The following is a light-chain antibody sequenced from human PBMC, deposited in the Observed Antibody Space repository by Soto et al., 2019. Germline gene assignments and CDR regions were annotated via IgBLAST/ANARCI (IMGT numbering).Light chain of an antibody. J-gene: IGLJ3*02. Sequence: QSVLTQSPSASTSLGASVKLTCTLSSGHSRYAIAWYKQQTEKGPRYLMKLNSDGSHSKGDGIPDRFSGSSSGAERFLTISRLQSEDEADYYCQTWGTGYWVFGGGTKLTVL. V-gene: IGLV4-69*01. CDR1: SGHSRYA. CDR3: QTWGTGYWV. CDR2: LNSDGSH.